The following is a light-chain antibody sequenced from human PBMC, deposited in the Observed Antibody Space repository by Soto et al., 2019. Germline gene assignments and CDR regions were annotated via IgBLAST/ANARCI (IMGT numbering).Light chain of an antibody. V-gene: IGKV3-20*01. CDR1: QSVSSSY. CDR2: GAS. Sequence: ELVLTQSPGTLSLSPGERASLSCRASQSVSSSYLAWYRQKPGQAPRLVISGASSRATGIPDRFSGSGSGTDFTLTISRLEPEDFAVYYCQQYGSSPRVTFGQGTRLEIK. CDR3: QQYGSSPRVT. J-gene: IGKJ5*01.